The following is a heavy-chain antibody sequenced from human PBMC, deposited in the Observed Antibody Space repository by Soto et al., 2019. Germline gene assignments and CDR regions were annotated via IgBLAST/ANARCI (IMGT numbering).Heavy chain of an antibody. Sequence: ASVKVSCKASGYSFIDYYMHWVRQAPGQGFEWMGRISPESGGTNYAQKFEGRVTMTWDTSLNTAYMELSSLISEDTAVYYCARPPGYISDWYYFELWGQGTLVTV. CDR2: ISPESGGT. CDR3: ARPPGYISDWYYFEL. V-gene: IGHV1-2*02. D-gene: IGHD3-9*01. J-gene: IGHJ4*02. CDR1: GYSFIDYY.